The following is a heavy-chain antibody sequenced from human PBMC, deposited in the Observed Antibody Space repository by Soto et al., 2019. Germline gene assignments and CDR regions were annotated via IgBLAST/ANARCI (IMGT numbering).Heavy chain of an antibody. Sequence: ETLSLTCTVSGGSISSSSYYWGWIRQPPGKGLEWNGSIYYSGRTYYNPSPKSRVTISVDTSKNQFSLKLSSVTAADTAVYYCARCLEYYFDYWGQGTLVTVSS. V-gene: IGHV4-39*01. J-gene: IGHJ4*02. CDR1: GGSISSSSYY. CDR3: ARCLEYYFDY. CDR2: IYYSGRT.